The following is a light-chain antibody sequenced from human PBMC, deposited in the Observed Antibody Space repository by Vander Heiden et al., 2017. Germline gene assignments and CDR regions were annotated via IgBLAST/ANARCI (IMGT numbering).Light chain of an antibody. CDR1: QSVSSN. V-gene: IGKV3-15*01. Sequence: EIVLTPSPPTLSVSPGARATLSCRASQSVSSNLAWYHQKPGQAPRLLIYGASTRATGIPARFSGSGSGTEFTLTISSLQSEDFAVYYCQQYNNWPLTFGGGTKVEIK. J-gene: IGKJ4*01. CDR3: QQYNNWPLT. CDR2: GAS.